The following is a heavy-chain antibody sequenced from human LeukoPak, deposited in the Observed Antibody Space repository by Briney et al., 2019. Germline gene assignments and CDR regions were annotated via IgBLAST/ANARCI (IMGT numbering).Heavy chain of an antibody. V-gene: IGHV4-39*07. Sequence: SFSTYWLSWVRQPPGKGLEWIGSIYYSGSTFYNPSLKSGVTISLDTSKNQFSLKVRSVTAADTAVYYCASAGYSGYAFDYWGQGNLLTVSP. CDR2: IYYSGST. J-gene: IGHJ4*02. CDR3: ASAGYSGYAFDY. CDR1: SFSTYW. D-gene: IGHD5-12*01.